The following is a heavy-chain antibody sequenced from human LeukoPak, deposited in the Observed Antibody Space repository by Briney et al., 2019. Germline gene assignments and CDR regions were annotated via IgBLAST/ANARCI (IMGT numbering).Heavy chain of an antibody. Sequence: GGSLRLSCAATGFTFSSYAMHWVRKAPGKGLAWVAVISYDGSNNYYADSVKGRFTISRDNSKNTLYLQMNSLRAEDTAVYYCARDGGYSGYWGQGTLVTVSS. CDR2: ISYDGSNN. CDR3: ARDGGYSGY. D-gene: IGHD5-12*01. CDR1: GFTFSSYA. J-gene: IGHJ4*02. V-gene: IGHV3-30*14.